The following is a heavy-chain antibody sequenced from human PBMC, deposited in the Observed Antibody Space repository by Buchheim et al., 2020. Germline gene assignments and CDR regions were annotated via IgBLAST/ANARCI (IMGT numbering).Heavy chain of an antibody. CDR3: ATGYCSSTSCYEGGSYYYYGMDV. J-gene: IGHJ6*02. CDR1: GYTFTSYD. D-gene: IGHD2-2*01. Sequence: QVQLVQSGAEVKKPGASVKVSCKASGYTFTSYDINWVRQATGQGLEWMGWMNPNSGNTGYAQKFQGRVTMTRNTSISTAYIELSSLRSEDTAVYYCATGYCSSTSCYEGGSYYYYGMDVWGQGTT. CDR2: MNPNSGNT. V-gene: IGHV1-8*01.